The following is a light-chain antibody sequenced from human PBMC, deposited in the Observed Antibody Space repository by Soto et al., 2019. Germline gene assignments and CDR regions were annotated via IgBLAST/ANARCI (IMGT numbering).Light chain of an antibody. V-gene: IGLV2-14*03. CDR2: EVS. J-gene: IGLJ1*01. CDR3: SSYTSSSTRV. CDR1: SSDVGAYDY. Sequence: QSALTQPASVSGSPGQSITISCTGTSSDVGAYDYVSWYQQHPDKAPKLMIYEVSNRPSGVSNRFSGPKSVNTATLTISGLQAEHEADYYCSSYTSSSTRVFGTGTKLTVL.